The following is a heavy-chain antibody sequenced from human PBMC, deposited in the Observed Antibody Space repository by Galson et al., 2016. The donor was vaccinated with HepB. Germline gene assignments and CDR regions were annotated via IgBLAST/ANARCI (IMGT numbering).Heavy chain of an antibody. Sequence: ETLSLTCTVSGGSISSYYWSWIRQPPGKGLEWIGYIYYSGSTNYNPSLKSRVTISVDTSKNQFSRKLSSVTAAATAVYYCARAGGYYYYYYGMDVWGQGTTVTVSS. CDR3: ARAGGYYYYYYGMDV. CDR2: IYYSGST. CDR1: GGSISSYY. J-gene: IGHJ6*02. D-gene: IGHD3-10*01. V-gene: IGHV4-59*01.